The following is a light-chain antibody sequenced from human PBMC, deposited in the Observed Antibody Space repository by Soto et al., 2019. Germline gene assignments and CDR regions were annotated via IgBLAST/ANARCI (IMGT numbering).Light chain of an antibody. Sequence: DIQMTQSPSSLSASVGDRVTITCQASQDINNYLNWYQQKPGKAPKLLIYDASNLETGVPSRFSESGSGTDFTFTITSLQPEDIATYYCQQYNDLPATFGQGTRLDIK. J-gene: IGKJ5*01. CDR3: QQYNDLPAT. V-gene: IGKV1-33*01. CDR2: DAS. CDR1: QDINNY.